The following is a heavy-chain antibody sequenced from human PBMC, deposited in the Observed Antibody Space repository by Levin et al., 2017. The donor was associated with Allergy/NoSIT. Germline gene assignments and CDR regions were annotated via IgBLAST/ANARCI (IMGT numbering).Heavy chain of an antibody. CDR2: IKSKADGGTT. J-gene: IGHJ4*02. D-gene: IGHD6-13*01. Sequence: GESLKISCAASGITFSNAWMSWARQAPGKGLEWVGRIKSKADGGTTEYAAPVKGRFTISRDDSKNTLYLQMNSLKTEDTAVYFCTTYSSSWYYFDYWDQGTLVTVSS. CDR1: GITFSNAW. CDR3: TTYSSSWYYFDY. V-gene: IGHV3-15*01.